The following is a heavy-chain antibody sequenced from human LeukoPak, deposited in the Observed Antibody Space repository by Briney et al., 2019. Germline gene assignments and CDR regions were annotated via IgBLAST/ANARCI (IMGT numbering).Heavy chain of an antibody. D-gene: IGHD2-2*01. CDR1: GFTSSSYS. V-gene: IGHV3-21*01. CDR2: ISSSSSYI. J-gene: IGHJ4*02. CDR3: ARRGSPPAAIEDLSIDY. Sequence: GGSLRLSCAASGFTSSSYSMNWVRQAPGKGLEWVSSISSSSSYIYYADSVKGRFTISRDNAKNSLYLQMNSLRAEDTAVYYCARRGSPPAAIEDLSIDYWGQGTLVTVSS.